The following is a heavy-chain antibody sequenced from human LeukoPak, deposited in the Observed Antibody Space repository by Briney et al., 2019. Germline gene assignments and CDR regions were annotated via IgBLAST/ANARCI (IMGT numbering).Heavy chain of an antibody. V-gene: IGHV3-23*01. CDR1: GFTFSSYA. CDR2: ISGSGGST. CDR3: AKGIVVPAARVVYGLDY. D-gene: IGHD2-2*01. J-gene: IGHJ4*02. Sequence: GGSLRLSCAASGFTFSSYAMSWVRQAPGKGLEWVSAISGSGGSTYYADSVKGRFTISRDNSKNTLYLQMNSLRAEDTAVYYCAKGIVVPAARVVYGLDYWGQGTLVTVPS.